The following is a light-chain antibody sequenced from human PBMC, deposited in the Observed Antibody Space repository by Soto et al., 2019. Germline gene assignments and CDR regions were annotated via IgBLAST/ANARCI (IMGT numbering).Light chain of an antibody. V-gene: IGKV3-11*01. J-gene: IGKJ3*01. CDR1: QSVSRY. CDR3: QQRSNWPFT. Sequence: EIVLTQSPATLSLSPGERATLSCRASQSVSRYLAWYQQKPGQAPRLLIYDASNRATGIPARFSGSGSGTDFTLTISSLEPEDFAVYYCQQRSNWPFTCGPGTKVDIK. CDR2: DAS.